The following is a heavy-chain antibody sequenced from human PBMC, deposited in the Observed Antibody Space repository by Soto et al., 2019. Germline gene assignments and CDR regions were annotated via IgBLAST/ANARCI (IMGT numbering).Heavy chain of an antibody. CDR2: INQDGREK. CDR3: ARDPWAY. CDR1: GFIFRDYW. Sequence: GGSLRLSCAASGFIFRDYWMTWVRQVPGKGLEWVANINQDGREKCYMDSVKGRFTISRDNAKNSLDLQMNSLRVDDTAVYYCARDPWAYWGQGTLVTVSS. J-gene: IGHJ4*02. D-gene: IGHD1-26*01. V-gene: IGHV3-7*01.